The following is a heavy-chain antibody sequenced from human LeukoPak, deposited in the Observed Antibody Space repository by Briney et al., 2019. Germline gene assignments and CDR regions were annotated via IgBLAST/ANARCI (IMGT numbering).Heavy chain of an antibody. D-gene: IGHD6-13*01. V-gene: IGHV4-34*01. J-gene: IGHJ4*02. CDR1: GGSFSGYY. CDR2: INHSGST. CDR3: ARHPPYSSRYI. Sequence: PSETLSLTCAVYGGSFSGYYWSWIRQPPGKGLEWIGEINHSGSTNYNPSLKSRVTISVDTSKNQFSLKLSSVTAADTAVYYCARHPPYSSRYIWGQGTLVTVSS.